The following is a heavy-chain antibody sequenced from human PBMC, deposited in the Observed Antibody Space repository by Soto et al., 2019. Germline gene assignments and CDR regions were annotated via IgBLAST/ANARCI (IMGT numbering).Heavy chain of an antibody. CDR2: IYPGDSDT. CDR1: GKAFTSFW. CDR3: AKQDDRGALEI. J-gene: IGHJ3*02. V-gene: IGHV5-51*01. Sequence: XESLTISCKISGKAFTSFWVVLVRQMPGRGLEWMGNIYPGDSDTRYTPPFQGQVTISADKSTNTAYLQWHSLQASDTALYYCAKQDDRGALEIWGQGTKVTVSS. D-gene: IGHD3-22*01.